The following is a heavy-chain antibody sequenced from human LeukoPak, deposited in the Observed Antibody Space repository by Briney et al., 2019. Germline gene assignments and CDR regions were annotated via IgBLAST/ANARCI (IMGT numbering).Heavy chain of an antibody. CDR3: ARETYYYGSGSYHPTDY. CDR1: GGSFSGYY. J-gene: IGHJ4*02. Sequence: SETLSLTCADYGGSFSGYYWSWIRQPPGKGLEWIGEINHSGSTNYNPSLKSRVTISVDTSKNQFSLKLSSVTAADTAVYYCARETYYYGSGSYHPTDYWGQGTLVTVSS. V-gene: IGHV4-34*01. D-gene: IGHD3-10*01. CDR2: INHSGST.